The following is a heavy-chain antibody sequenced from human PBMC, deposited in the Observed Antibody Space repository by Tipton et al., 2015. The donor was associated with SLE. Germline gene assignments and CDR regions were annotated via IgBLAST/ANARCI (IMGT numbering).Heavy chain of an antibody. J-gene: IGHJ5*02. V-gene: IGHV1-8*01. CDR3: VRVGGGLLGP. Sequence: QLVQSGAEVKEPGASVKVSCKASGYSFISYHINWVRRATGQGLEWMGWMDPNSGMTGYAEKFQGRVTLTRDNSIRTMYMEVSGLTPEDTAVYYCVRVGGGLLGPWGQGTQVIVSS. CDR1: GYSFISYH. D-gene: IGHD3-16*01. CDR2: MDPNSGMT.